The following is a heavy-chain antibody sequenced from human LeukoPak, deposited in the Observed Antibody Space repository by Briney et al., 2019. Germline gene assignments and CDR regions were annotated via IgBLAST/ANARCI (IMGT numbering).Heavy chain of an antibody. CDR1: GYTFTGYY. V-gene: IGHV1-2*02. CDR2: INPNSGGT. Sequence: ASVKVSCRASGYTFTGYYMHWVRQAPGQGLEWMGWINPNSGGTNYAQKFQGRVTMTRDTSISTAYMELSRLRSDDTAVYYCARWNDYGDYGLDYWGQGTLVTVSS. J-gene: IGHJ4*02. D-gene: IGHD4-17*01. CDR3: ARWNDYGDYGLDY.